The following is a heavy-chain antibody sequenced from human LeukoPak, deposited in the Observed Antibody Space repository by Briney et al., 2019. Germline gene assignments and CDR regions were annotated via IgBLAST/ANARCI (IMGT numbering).Heavy chain of an antibody. Sequence: GGSLRLSCAASGFTVSSNYMSWVRQAPGKGLEWVSVIYSGGSTYYADSVKGRFTISRDNSKNTLYLQMNSLRAEDTAVYYCARDVDSSGYHTGDYWGQGTLVTVSS. J-gene: IGHJ4*02. CDR3: ARDVDSSGYHTGDY. V-gene: IGHV3-53*01. CDR2: IYSGGST. D-gene: IGHD3-22*01. CDR1: GFTVSSNY.